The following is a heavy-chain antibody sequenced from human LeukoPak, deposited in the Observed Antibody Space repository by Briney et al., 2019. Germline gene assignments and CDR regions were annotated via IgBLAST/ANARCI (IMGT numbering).Heavy chain of an antibody. CDR1: GGTFSSYA. V-gene: IGHV1-69*01. CDR2: IIPIFDTA. Sequence: SVKVSCKASGGTFSSYAICWVRQAPGQGLEWMGGIIPIFDTANYAQKFQGRVTITADESTSTAYMELSSLRSEDTAVYYCARASGSGSGTYYYYAMDVWGQGTTVTVSS. CDR3: ARASGSGSGTYYYYAMDV. D-gene: IGHD3-10*01. J-gene: IGHJ6*02.